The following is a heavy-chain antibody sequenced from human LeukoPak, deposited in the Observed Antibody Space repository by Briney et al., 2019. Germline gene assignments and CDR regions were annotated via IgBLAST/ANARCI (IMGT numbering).Heavy chain of an antibody. J-gene: IGHJ4*02. CDR1: CGSISIYY. V-gene: IGHV4-4*07. CDR2: IYTSGST. CDR3: ARDRSSGWSDYFYY. Sequence: SETLSLTCPVSCGSISIYYWGWIRQPAGRGMDWIGRIYTSGSTNFNPSLKSRVTISVDTSKIQFSLNLSSVTAADTAVYYCARDRSSGWSDYFYYWGQGTLVTVSS. D-gene: IGHD6-19*01.